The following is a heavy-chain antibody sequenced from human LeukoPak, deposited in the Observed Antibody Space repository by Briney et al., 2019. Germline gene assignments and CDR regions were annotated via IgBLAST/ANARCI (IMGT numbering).Heavy chain of an antibody. V-gene: IGHV4-4*07. CDR2: IYTSGST. J-gene: IGHJ3*02. CDR3: AGANFLGGAGDASDI. Sequence: PSETLSLTCTVSGGSISSYYWSWIRQPAGKGLEWIGRIYTSGSTNYNPSLKSRVTMSVDTSKNQFSLKLSSVTAADTAVYYRAGANFLGGAGDASDIWGQGTMVTVSS. CDR1: GGSISSYY. D-gene: IGHD2-15*01.